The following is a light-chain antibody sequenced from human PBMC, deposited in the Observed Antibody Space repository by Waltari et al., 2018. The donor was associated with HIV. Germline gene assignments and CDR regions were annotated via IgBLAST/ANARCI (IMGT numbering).Light chain of an antibody. V-gene: IGKV3-15*01. CDR3: QQYNNWPPWT. J-gene: IGKJ1*01. CDR1: QSVSSN. CDR2: GAY. Sequence: EIVMTQSPATLSVSPGERATLSCRASQSVSSNLAWYQQKPGQAPRLLIYGAYNRATGIPARFSGSGSGTEFTLTISSLQSEDFAFYYCQQYNNWPPWTFGQGTKVEIK.